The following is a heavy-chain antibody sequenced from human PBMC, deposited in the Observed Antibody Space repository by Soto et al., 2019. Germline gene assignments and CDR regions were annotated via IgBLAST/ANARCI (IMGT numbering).Heavy chain of an antibody. J-gene: IGHJ6*02. D-gene: IGHD2-2*01. V-gene: IGHV3-33*01. CDR3: ARQVPAAQWSYSGMAV. CDR1: GFTFSSYG. Sequence: GVSLRLSCAASGFTFSSYGMHWVRQAPGKGLEWVAVIWYDGSNKYYADSVKGRFTISRDNSKNTLYLHMNSLRAEHTAVYYCARQVPAAQWSYSGMAVCRQGDMGTGS. CDR2: IWYDGSNK.